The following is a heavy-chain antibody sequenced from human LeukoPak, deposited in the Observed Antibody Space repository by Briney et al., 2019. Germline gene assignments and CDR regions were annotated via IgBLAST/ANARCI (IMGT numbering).Heavy chain of an antibody. J-gene: IGHJ4*02. CDR1: GFTFSSYS. V-gene: IGHV3-21*01. CDR2: ISSSSSYI. Sequence: GGSLRLSCAAPGFTFSSYSMNWVRQAPGKGLEWVSSISSSSSYIYYADSVKGRFTISRDNAKNSLYLQMNSLRAEDTAVYYCARDEIVGATSFDYWGQGTLVTVSS. CDR3: ARDEIVGATSFDY. D-gene: IGHD1-26*01.